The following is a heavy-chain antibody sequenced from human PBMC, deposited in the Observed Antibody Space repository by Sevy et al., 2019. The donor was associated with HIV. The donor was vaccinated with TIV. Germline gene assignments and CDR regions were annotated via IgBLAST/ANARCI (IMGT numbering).Heavy chain of an antibody. CDR1: GFNFGSHW. D-gene: IGHD1-26*01. V-gene: IGHV3-7*01. J-gene: IGHJ3*02. Sequence: GGSLRLSCVVSGFNFGSHWMTWVRQAPGRGLECVANIKPEESEKYYVESVKGRFTVSRDNVKNSLYLQMNSLRAEDTAVYYCARDLYWDSIWGQGQWSPSPQ. CDR2: IKPEESEK. CDR3: ARDLYWDSI.